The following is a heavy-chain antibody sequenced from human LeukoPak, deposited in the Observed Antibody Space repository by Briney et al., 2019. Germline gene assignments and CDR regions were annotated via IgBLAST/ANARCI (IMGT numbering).Heavy chain of an antibody. J-gene: IGHJ6*04. CDR2: ISSSGSTI. Sequence: GGSLRLSCAASGFTFSSYEMNWVRQAPGKGLEWVSYISSSGSTIYYADSVKGRFTISRDNAKNSLYLQMNSLRAEDTAVYYCAELGITMIGGVWGKGTAVTTSS. CDR1: GFTFSSYE. D-gene: IGHD3-10*02. V-gene: IGHV3-48*03. CDR3: AELGITMIGGV.